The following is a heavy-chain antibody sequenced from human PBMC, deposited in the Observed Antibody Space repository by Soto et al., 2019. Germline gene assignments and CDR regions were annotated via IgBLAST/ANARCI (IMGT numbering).Heavy chain of an antibody. J-gene: IGHJ5*02. CDR3: ARGYNDFWSGYFTWFDP. CDR1: GGSISSSSYY. V-gene: IGHV4-39*07. Sequence: SETLSLTCTVPGGSISSSSYYWGWIRQPPGKGLEWIGSIYYSGSTYYNPSLKSRVTISVDTSKNQFSLKLSSVTAADTAVYYCARGYNDFWSGYFTWFDPWGQGTLVTVS. CDR2: IYYSGST. D-gene: IGHD3-3*01.